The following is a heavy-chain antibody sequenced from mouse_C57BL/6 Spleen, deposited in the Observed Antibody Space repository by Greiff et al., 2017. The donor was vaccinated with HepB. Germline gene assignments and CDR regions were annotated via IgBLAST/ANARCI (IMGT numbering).Heavy chain of an antibody. CDR1: GYTFTDYE. D-gene: IGHD3-1*01. CDR3: TRSGYHFYYFDY. J-gene: IGHJ2*01. V-gene: IGHV1-15*01. CDR2: IDPETGGT. Sequence: VQLQQSGAELVRPGASVTLSCKASGYTFTDYEMHWVKQTPVHGLEWIGAIDPETGGTAYNQKFKGKAILTADKSSSTAYMELRSLTSEDSAVYYCTRSGYHFYYFDYWGQGTTLTVSS.